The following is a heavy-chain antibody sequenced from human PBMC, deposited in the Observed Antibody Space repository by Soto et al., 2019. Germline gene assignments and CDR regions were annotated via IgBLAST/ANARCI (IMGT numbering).Heavy chain of an antibody. CDR1: GGSFSGYY. J-gene: IGHJ6*02. CDR2: INHSGST. Sequence: QVQLQQWGAGLLKPSETLSLTCAVYGGSFSGYYWSWIRQPPGKGLEWIGEINHSGSTNYNPSLKXRXTXXVDTSKNQFSLKLSSVTAADTAVYYCARTSGGMDVWGLGTTVTVSS. V-gene: IGHV4-34*01. CDR3: ARTSGGMDV.